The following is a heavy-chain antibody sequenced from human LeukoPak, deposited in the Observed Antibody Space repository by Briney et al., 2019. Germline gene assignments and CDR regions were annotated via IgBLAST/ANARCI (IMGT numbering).Heavy chain of an antibody. V-gene: IGHV1-46*01. Sequence: ASVKVSCKASGGTFSSYAISWVRQAPGEGLEWMGIINPSGGSTSYAQKFQGRVTMTRDMSTSTVYMELSSLRSEDTAVYYCARVAAEVVGVPGAIGFGWLRRDYYMDVWGKGTTVTVSS. CDR3: ARVAAEVVGVPGAIGFGWLRRDYYMDV. D-gene: IGHD2-2*02. J-gene: IGHJ6*03. CDR2: INPSGGST. CDR1: GGTFSSYA.